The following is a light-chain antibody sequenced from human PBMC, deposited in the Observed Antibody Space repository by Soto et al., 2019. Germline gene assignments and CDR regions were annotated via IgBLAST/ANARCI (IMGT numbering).Light chain of an antibody. CDR2: KVS. CDR1: QSLAYIGGNSY. Sequence: EVVMTQSPLSLPVTVGQPASISCGSSQSLAYIGGNSYLSWFHQRPGQSPRRLIYKVSNRESGVPDRFSGSGSGTDFTLKISRVEAEDVRVYYCMQGTHWPPYPFGQGTKLEIK. V-gene: IGKV2-30*01. CDR3: MQGTHWPPYP. J-gene: IGKJ2*01.